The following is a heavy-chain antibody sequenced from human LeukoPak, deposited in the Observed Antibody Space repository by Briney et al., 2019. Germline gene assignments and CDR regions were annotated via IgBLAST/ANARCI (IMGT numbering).Heavy chain of an antibody. CDR1: GFTFDDYG. CDR3: ANRAAAGTGEDY. CDR2: INWNGGST. J-gene: IGHJ4*02. V-gene: IGHV3-20*04. D-gene: IGHD6-13*01. Sequence: GGSLRLSCAASGFTFDDYGMSWVRRAPGKGLEWVPGINWNGGSTGYADSVKGRFTISRDNSKNTLYLQMNSLRAEDTAVYYCANRAAAGTGEDYWGQGTLVTVSS.